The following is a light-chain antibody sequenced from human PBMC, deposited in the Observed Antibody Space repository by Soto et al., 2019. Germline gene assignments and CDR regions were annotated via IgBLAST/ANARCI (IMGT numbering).Light chain of an antibody. V-gene: IGLV1-44*01. Sequence: QSVLTQSPSASGTPGQRVTISCSGSSSNIGSNYVYWYRQLPGTAPKLLIYSDTQRPSGVPDRFSGSKSGTSASLAISGLQSEDEADYYCAAWDDSLNGVVFGGGTKLTVL. CDR1: SSNIGSNY. CDR2: SDT. J-gene: IGLJ2*01. CDR3: AAWDDSLNGVV.